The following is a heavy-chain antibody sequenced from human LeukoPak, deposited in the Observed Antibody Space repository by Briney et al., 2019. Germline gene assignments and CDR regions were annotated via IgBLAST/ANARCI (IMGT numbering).Heavy chain of an antibody. V-gene: IGHV3-11*04. CDR2: ISSSGSTI. CDR3: ASDSAPVSGDY. Sequence: GGSLRLSCAASGFTFSDYYMSWIRQAPGKGLEWVSYISSSGSTIYYADSVKGRFTISRDNARNSLYLQMNSLRAEDTAVYYCASDSAPVSGDYWGQGTLVTVSS. D-gene: IGHD3-16*01. J-gene: IGHJ4*02. CDR1: GFTFSDYY.